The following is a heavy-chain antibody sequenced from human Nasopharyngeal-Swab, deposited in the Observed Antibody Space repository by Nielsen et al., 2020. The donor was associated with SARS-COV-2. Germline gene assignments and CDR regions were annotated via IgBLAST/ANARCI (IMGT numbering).Heavy chain of an antibody. CDR3: ARDSDYGDYIGWFDP. V-gene: IGHV1-69*13. D-gene: IGHD4-17*01. J-gene: IGHJ5*02. CDR2: VMPKFDTA. CDR1: GCTFRNYG. Sequence: SVKVSCKPSGCTFRNYGISWVRQAPGQGLEWMGGVMPKFDTANYAQKFQDRVTITADESTSTVYLELISLTSDDTAIYYCARDSDYGDYIGWFDPWGQGTLVTVSS.